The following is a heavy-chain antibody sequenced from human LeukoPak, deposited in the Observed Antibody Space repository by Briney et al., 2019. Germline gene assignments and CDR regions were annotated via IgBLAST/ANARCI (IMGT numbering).Heavy chain of an antibody. CDR3: ARGSDPDAFDI. CDR1: GFTVSSNY. V-gene: IGHV3-53*01. Sequence: GGSLRLSYAASGFTVSSNYMSWVRQAPGKGLEWVSVIYSGGSTYYADSVKGRFTISRDNSKNTLYLQMNSLRAEDTAVYYCARGSDPDAFDIWGQGTMVTVSS. CDR2: IYSGGST. J-gene: IGHJ3*02.